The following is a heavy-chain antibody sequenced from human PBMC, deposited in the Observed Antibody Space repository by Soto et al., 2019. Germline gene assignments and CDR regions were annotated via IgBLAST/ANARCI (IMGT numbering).Heavy chain of an antibody. CDR2: IKQDGSEK. CDR1: GFTFSSYW. J-gene: IGHJ4*02. D-gene: IGHD4-17*01. CDR3: ARVVDYGGNSVHFDY. Sequence: EVQLVESGGDLVQPGGSLRLSCAVSGFTFSSYWMSWVRQAPGKGLEWVANIKQDGSEKYYVDSVKGRFTISRDNAKNSLYLQMNSLRAEDTAVYYCARVVDYGGNSVHFDYWGQGTLVTVSS. V-gene: IGHV3-7*01.